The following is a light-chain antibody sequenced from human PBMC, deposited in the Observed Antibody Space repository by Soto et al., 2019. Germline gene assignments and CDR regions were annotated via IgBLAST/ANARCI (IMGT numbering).Light chain of an antibody. V-gene: IGKV3-20*01. J-gene: IGKJ4*01. Sequence: EIVLTQSPGTLSLSPGERATLSCRASQSVSSSSLAWYQHKPGQAPRLLIYGASSRATGIPDRFSGSGSGTDFTLTISRLEPEDFAVYYCQQYGSSPPLTFGGGTKVESK. CDR3: QQYGSSPPLT. CDR2: GAS. CDR1: QSVSSSS.